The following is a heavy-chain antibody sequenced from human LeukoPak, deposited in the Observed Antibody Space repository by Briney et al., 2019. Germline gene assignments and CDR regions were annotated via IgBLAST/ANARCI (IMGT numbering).Heavy chain of an antibody. CDR2: INHSGST. CDR1: GGSFSGYY. V-gene: IGHV4-34*01. CDR3: ARGRYDILTGYSNYYYYGMDV. Sequence: SETLSLTCAVHGGSFSGYYWSWIRQPPGKGLEWIGEINHSGSTNYNPSLKSRVTISVDTSKNQFSLKLSSVTAADTAVYYCARGRYDILTGYSNYYYYGMDVWGQGTTVTVSS. D-gene: IGHD3-9*01. J-gene: IGHJ6*02.